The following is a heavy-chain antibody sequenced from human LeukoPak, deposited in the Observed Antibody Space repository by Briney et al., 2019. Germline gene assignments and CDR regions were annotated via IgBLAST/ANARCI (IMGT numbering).Heavy chain of an antibody. D-gene: IGHD2-8*01. CDR3: AKGQGKWSYPGRVFDI. Sequence: PGGSLRLSCAASGFTFSSFAMSWVRQAPGKGLEWVSIITGDGGDTKYADSVKGRFTISRDNSKNSLYLEMNGLRADDTAVYYCAKGQGKWSYPGRVFDICGQGTMVTVSS. CDR2: ITGDGGDT. CDR1: GFTFSSFA. V-gene: IGHV3-23*01. J-gene: IGHJ3*02.